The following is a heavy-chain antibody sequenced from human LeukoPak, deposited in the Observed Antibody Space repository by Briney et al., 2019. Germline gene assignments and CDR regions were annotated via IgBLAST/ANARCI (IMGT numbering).Heavy chain of an antibody. CDR3: ARHRGSGSYYDLHDY. D-gene: IGHD1-26*01. J-gene: IGHJ4*02. V-gene: IGHV4-39*01. Sequence: PSETLSLTCTVSGGSFSSSGSYWGWIRQPPGTGLEWIGSIYYSGSTYFNPSLKSRVTISADTSKNQLSLNLNSVTAADTAVYYCARHRGSGSYYDLHDYWGQGTLVTVSS. CDR1: GGSFSSSGSY. CDR2: IYYSGST.